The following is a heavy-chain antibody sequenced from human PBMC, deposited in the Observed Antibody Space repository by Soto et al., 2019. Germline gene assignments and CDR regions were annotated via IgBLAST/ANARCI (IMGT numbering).Heavy chain of an antibody. CDR1: GVSITSGSYY. Sequence: HVQLQESGPGPVTPSQTLSLSCTVSGVSITSGSYYWTWVRQSPGKGLEWIGYRSYSGNTYYNPSLNGRATISVATSNNQVSLKLTSVTAADTAVYYCARGGYDTSGQTFIGWGPDCWGQGTLVTVSS. CDR2: RSYSGNT. D-gene: IGHD3-22*01. V-gene: IGHV4-30-4*01. CDR3: ARGGYDTSGQTFIGWGPDC. J-gene: IGHJ4*02.